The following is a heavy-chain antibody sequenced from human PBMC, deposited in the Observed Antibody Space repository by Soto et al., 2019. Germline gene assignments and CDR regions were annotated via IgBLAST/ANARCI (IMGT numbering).Heavy chain of an antibody. CDR1: GFTFSDYY. Sequence: PGGSLRLSCAASGFTFSDYYMSWIRQAPGKGLEWVSYISSSGSTIYYADSVKGRFTISRDNAKNSLYLQMNSLRAEDTAVYYCARDALYTYGEVYYYDSSGYYVDYWGQGTLVTVSS. D-gene: IGHD3-22*01. V-gene: IGHV3-11*01. CDR3: ARDALYTYGEVYYYDSSGYYVDY. CDR2: ISSSGSTI. J-gene: IGHJ4*02.